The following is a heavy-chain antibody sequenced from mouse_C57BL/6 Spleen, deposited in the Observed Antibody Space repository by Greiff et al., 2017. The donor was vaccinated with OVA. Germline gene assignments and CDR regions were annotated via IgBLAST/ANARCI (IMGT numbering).Heavy chain of an antibody. V-gene: IGHV1-55*01. D-gene: IGHD2-3*01. Sequence: QVQLQQPGAELVKPGASVKMSCKASGYTFTSYWITWVKQRPGQGLEWIGDIYPGRGSTNYNEKFKSKATLTVDTSSSTAYMQLSSLTSEDSAVYYCARGGWLLLYYYAMDYWGQGTSVTVSS. J-gene: IGHJ4*01. CDR1: GYTFTSYW. CDR3: ARGGWLLLYYYAMDY. CDR2: IYPGRGST.